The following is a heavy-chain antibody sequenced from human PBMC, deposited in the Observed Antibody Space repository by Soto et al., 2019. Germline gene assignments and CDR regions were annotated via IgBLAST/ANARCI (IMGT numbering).Heavy chain of an antibody. Sequence: PGGSLRLSCAASGFTFSSYAMRWVRQAPGKGLEWVSAIRDNGSNKYYADSVKGRFTISRDNSKNTLYLQMNSLRAEDTAVYYCAKDQGYYYGSGSRTRPLYYYYGMDVWGQGTTVTVSS. V-gene: IGHV3-30*18. J-gene: IGHJ6*02. CDR2: IRDNGSNK. CDR1: GFTFSSYA. CDR3: AKDQGYYYGSGSRTRPLYYYYGMDV. D-gene: IGHD3-10*01.